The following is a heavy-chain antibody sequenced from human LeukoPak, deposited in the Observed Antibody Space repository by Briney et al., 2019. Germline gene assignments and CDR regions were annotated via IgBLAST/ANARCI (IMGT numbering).Heavy chain of an antibody. Sequence: KTGGSLRLSCAASGFTFSSYSMNWVRQAPGKGLEWVSSISSSSSYIYYADSVKGRFTISRDNAKNSLYLQMNSLRAEDTGVYYCARDSEGSSWAYYFDYWGQGTLVTVSS. CDR1: GFTFSSYS. CDR2: ISSSSSYI. CDR3: ARDSEGSSWAYYFDY. V-gene: IGHV3-21*01. J-gene: IGHJ4*02. D-gene: IGHD6-13*01.